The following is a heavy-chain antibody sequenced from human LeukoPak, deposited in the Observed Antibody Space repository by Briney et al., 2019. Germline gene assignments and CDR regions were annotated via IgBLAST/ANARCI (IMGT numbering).Heavy chain of an antibody. CDR3: ATDFRYGSA. CDR1: GFTVSSNY. J-gene: IGHJ4*02. CDR2: IYSDGST. Sequence: GGSLRLSCAASGFTVSSNYMSWVRQAPGKGLEWVSVIYSDGSTFYTDSVKGRFTISRDNSKNTLYLQMNSLRVEDTAVYYCATDFRYGSAWGPGTLLTVFS. V-gene: IGHV3-66*01. D-gene: IGHD3-10*01.